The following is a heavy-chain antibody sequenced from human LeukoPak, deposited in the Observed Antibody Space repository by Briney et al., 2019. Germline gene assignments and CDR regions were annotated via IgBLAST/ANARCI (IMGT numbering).Heavy chain of an antibody. J-gene: IGHJ4*02. CDR1: GGTFSSYA. D-gene: IGHD4-23*01. CDR3: ARISDYGGNLDY. Sequence: GASVKVSCKASGGTFSSYAISWVQQAPGQGLEWKGGIIPIFGTANYAQKFQGRVTITTDESTSTAYMELSSLRSEDTAVYYCARISDYGGNLDYWGQGTLVTVSS. V-gene: IGHV1-69*05. CDR2: IIPIFGTA.